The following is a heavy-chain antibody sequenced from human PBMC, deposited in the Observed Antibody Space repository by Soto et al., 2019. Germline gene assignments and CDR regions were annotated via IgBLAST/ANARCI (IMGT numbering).Heavy chain of an antibody. CDR3: GRDHCNSTSCHYPNWYDP. J-gene: IGHJ5*02. CDR1: GGSFSGYY. D-gene: IGHD2-2*01. V-gene: IGHV4-34*01. CDR2: INHSGST. Sequence: SETLSLTCAVYGGSFSGYYWSWIRQPPGKGLEWIGEINHSGSTNYNPSLKSRVTISVDTSKNQFSLKLSSVTAADTAVYYCGRDHCNSTSCHYPNWYDPWGQGTLVTVSS.